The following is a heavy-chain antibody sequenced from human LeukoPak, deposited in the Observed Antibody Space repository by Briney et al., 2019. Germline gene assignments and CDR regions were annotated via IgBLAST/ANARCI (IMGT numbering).Heavy chain of an antibody. D-gene: IGHD1-26*01. CDR2: IRYDGSNK. J-gene: IGHJ3*02. CDR3: ARDRSYYFQLDAFDI. V-gene: IGHV3-30*02. Sequence: GGSLRLSCAASGFTFSSYGMHWVRQAPGKGLEWVAFIRYDGSNKYYADSVKGRFTISRDNAKNSLYLQMNSLRAEDTAVYYCARDRSYYFQLDAFDIWGQGTMVTVSS. CDR1: GFTFSSYG.